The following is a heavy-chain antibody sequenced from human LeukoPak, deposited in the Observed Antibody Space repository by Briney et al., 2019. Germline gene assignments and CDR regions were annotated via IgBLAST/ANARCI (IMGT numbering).Heavy chain of an antibody. CDR1: GGSISSGSYY. J-gene: IGHJ2*01. CDR2: IYHSGST. D-gene: IGHD4-17*01. Sequence: SETLSLTCTVSGGSISSGSYYWSWIRQPPGKGLEWIGEIYHSGSTNYNPSLKSRVTISVDKSKNQFSLKLSSVTAADTAVYYCARDPTYGFINRYFDLWGRGTLVTVSS. V-gene: IGHV4-39*07. CDR3: ARDPTYGFINRYFDL.